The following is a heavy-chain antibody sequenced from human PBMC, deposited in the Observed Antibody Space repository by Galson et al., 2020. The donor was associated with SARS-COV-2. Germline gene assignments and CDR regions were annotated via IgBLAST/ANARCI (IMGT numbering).Heavy chain of an antibody. Sequence: ASVKVSCKASGYTFTTYFMHWVRQAPGPRLEWMGWINTANGNTKYSQKFQGRVTITRDTSANTAYMELSSLISEDTAMYYCARVLHSNSWSTHQYYFDYWGQGALVTVSS. CDR1: GYTFTTYF. CDR2: INTANGNT. D-gene: IGHD6-13*01. J-gene: IGHJ4*02. V-gene: IGHV1-3*04. CDR3: ARVLHSNSWSTHQYYFDY.